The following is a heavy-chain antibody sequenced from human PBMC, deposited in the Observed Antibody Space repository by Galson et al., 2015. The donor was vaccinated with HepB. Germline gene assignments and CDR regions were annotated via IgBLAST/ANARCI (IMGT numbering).Heavy chain of an antibody. J-gene: IGHJ4*02. CDR1: GFTFSSYG. CDR3: APKPAAGLDY. V-gene: IGHV3-30*02. D-gene: IGHD6-13*01. CDR2: IRYDGSNK. Sequence: SLRLSCAASGFTFSSYGMHWVRQAPGKGLEWVAFIRYDGSNKYYADSVKGRFTISRDNSKNTLYLQMNSLIAEDTAVYYCAPKPAAGLDYWGQGTLVTVSS.